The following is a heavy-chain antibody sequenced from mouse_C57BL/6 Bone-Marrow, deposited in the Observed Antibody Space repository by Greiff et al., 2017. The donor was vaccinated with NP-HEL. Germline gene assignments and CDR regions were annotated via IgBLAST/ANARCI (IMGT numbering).Heavy chain of an antibody. J-gene: IGHJ4*01. CDR3: ARKGGYDGYYDYAMDY. CDR2: IWSGGST. CDR1: GFSLTSYG. V-gene: IGHV2-2*01. Sequence: VQLKESGPGLVQPSQSLSITCTVSGFSLTSYGVHWVRQSPGKGLEWLGVIWSGGSTDYNAAFISRLSISKDNSKSQVFFKMNMLQADDTAIYYCARKGGYDGYYDYAMDYWGQGTSVTVSS. D-gene: IGHD2-3*01.